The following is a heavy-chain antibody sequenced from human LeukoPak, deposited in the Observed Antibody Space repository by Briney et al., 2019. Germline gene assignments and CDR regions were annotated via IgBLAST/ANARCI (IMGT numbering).Heavy chain of an antibody. J-gene: IGHJ4*02. CDR2: ISSSSSYI. CDR3: ARMRGKYYFDY. Sequence: KSGGSLRLSCAASGFTFSSYAMSWVRQAPGKGLEWVSSISSSSSYIYYADSVKGRFTISRDNAKNSLYLQMNSLRAEDTAVYYCARMRGKYYFDYWGQGTLVTVSS. CDR1: GFTFSSYA. D-gene: IGHD4-23*01. V-gene: IGHV3-21*01.